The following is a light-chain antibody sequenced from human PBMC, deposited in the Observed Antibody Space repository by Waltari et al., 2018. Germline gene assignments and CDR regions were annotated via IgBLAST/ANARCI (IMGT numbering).Light chain of an antibody. CDR1: QTVLYSSTNKNY. CDR2: WAS. J-gene: IGKJ2*01. Sequence: DIVMTQSPDSLAVSLGERATIPCKPSQTVLYSSTNKNYLAWYQQKPGQPPKLLILWASTRESWVPDRFSGSGSGTDFTLTVSSLQAEDVAVYYCHQYYTTPYTFGQGTKLEIK. CDR3: HQYYTTPYT. V-gene: IGKV4-1*01.